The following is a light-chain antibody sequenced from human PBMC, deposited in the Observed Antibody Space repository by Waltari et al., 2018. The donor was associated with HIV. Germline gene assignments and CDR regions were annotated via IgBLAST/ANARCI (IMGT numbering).Light chain of an antibody. CDR1: SSDVGGYDY. J-gene: IGLJ1*01. CDR3: SSYTKGTSLRV. V-gene: IGLV2-14*01. Sequence: QSALTQPASVSGSPGQSIPISCTGPSSDVGGYDYVSWYQQHPGKAPKLMISDVSNRPSGVSNRFSGSKSGTTASLTISGLQAEDEADYYCSSYTKGTSLRVFGTGTTVTVL. CDR2: DVS.